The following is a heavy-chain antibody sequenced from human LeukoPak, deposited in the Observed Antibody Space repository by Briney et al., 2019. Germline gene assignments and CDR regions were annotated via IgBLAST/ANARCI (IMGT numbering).Heavy chain of an antibody. Sequence: GGSLRLSCVASGFTFSSYWMSWVRQAPGKGLEWVASIKQDGSEKYYVDSVKGRFTISRDNAKNSLYLQMNSLRDEDTAVYYCARVSGRALAYFDYWGQGTLVTVSS. D-gene: IGHD6-19*01. J-gene: IGHJ4*02. V-gene: IGHV3-7*01. CDR2: IKQDGSEK. CDR1: GFTFSSYW. CDR3: ARVSGRALAYFDY.